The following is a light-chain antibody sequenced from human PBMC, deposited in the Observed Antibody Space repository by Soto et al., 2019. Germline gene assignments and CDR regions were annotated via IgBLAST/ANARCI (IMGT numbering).Light chain of an antibody. Sequence: EIVLTQSPGALSLSPGEGATLSCRASQAVISGYLAWYQQKPGQAPRLLMYGVSSRPTGISDRFSGSGSGKEFTLTITSLEPEDFALYYCQQYGVPPFNFGQGTKLQIK. J-gene: IGKJ2*01. CDR2: GVS. CDR1: QAVISGY. V-gene: IGKV3-20*01. CDR3: QQYGVPPFN.